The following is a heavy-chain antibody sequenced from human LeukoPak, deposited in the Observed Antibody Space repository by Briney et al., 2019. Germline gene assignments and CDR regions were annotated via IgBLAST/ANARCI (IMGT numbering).Heavy chain of an antibody. D-gene: IGHD6-19*01. Sequence: SETLSLTCTVSGDSFTSVTDYWAWIRQPPGKGLEWIASGDYSGGTYYNPSLESRVAISADMSKNQIALKLTSVTGADTAVYYCAGERGEEYSSGWYKTNYFYNWGQGIRVTVSS. J-gene: IGHJ4*02. CDR2: GDYSGGT. CDR3: AGERGEEYSSGWYKTNYFYN. V-gene: IGHV4-39*06. CDR1: GDSFTSVTDY.